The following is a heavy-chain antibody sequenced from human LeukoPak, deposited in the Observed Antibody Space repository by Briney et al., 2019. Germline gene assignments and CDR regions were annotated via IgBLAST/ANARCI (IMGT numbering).Heavy chain of an antibody. J-gene: IGHJ4*02. CDR3: AKDVGKWESLHFFDY. V-gene: IGHV3-23*01. Sequence: GGSLRLSCAASGFTFSSYAMSWVRQAPGKGLEWVSAISGSGGSTYYTDSVKGRFTISRDNSNNALYLQMNSLRAEDTAVYYCAKDVGKWESLHFFDYWGQGTLVTVSS. CDR2: ISGSGGST. D-gene: IGHD1-26*01. CDR1: GFTFSSYA.